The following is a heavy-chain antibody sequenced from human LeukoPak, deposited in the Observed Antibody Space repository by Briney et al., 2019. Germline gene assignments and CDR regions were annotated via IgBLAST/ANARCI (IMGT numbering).Heavy chain of an antibody. J-gene: IGHJ6*02. D-gene: IGHD6-13*01. CDR3: AKDFGGSSSRFYYYYYGMDV. CDR1: GFTFDDYA. Sequence: PGGSLRLSCAASGFTFDDYAMHWVRQAPGKGLEWVSGISWNSGSIGYADSVKGRFTISRDNAKNSLYLQMNSLRAEDTALYYCAKDFGGSSSRFYYYYYGMDVWGQGTTVTVSS. V-gene: IGHV3-9*01. CDR2: ISWNSGSI.